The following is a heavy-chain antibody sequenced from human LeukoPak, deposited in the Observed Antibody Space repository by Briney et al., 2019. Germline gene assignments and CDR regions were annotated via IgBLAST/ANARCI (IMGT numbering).Heavy chain of an antibody. CDR2: ISGSGGST. CDR1: GFTFSSYA. CDR3: AKDPLRFTYSSSSQERFDY. D-gene: IGHD6-6*01. V-gene: IGHV3-23*01. Sequence: PGGSLRLSCAASGFTFSSYAMSWVRQAPGKGLEWVSAISGSGGSTYYADSVKGRFTISRDNSKNTLYLQMNSLRAEDTAVYYCAKDPLRFTYSSSSQERFDYWGQGTLATVSS. J-gene: IGHJ4*02.